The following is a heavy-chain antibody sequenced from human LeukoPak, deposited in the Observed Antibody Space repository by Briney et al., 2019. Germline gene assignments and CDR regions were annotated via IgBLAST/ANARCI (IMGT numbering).Heavy chain of an antibody. CDR2: MNPNSGNT. CDR3: ARGLDRMRVFDY. D-gene: IGHD1-1*01. CDR1: GYTFTSYD. V-gene: IGHV1-8*01. J-gene: IGHJ4*02. Sequence: ASVKVSCKASGYTFTSYDINWVRQATGQGLEWMGWMNPNSGNTGYAQKFQGRVTMTRNTSISTAYMELSSLRSEATAVYYCARGLDRMRVFDYWGQGTLVTVSS.